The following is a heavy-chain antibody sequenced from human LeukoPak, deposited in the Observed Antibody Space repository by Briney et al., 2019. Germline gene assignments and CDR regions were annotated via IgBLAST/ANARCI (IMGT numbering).Heavy chain of an antibody. Sequence: PGGSLRPSCAASGFTFSSYGMHWVRQAPGKGLEWVAVIWYDGSNKYYADSVKGRFTISRDNSKNTLYLQMNSLRAEDTAVYYCAREGGHDYGDYVLDYWGQGTLVTVSS. CDR3: AREGGHDYGDYVLDY. V-gene: IGHV3-33*01. CDR2: IWYDGSNK. D-gene: IGHD4-17*01. J-gene: IGHJ4*02. CDR1: GFTFSSYG.